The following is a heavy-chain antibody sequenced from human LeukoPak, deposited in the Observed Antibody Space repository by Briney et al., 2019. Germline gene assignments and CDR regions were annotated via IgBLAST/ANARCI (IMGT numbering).Heavy chain of an antibody. CDR2: IHHSGST. Sequence: SETLSLTCTVSGYFISSGYYWGWIRQPPGKGLQWIGSIHHSGSTHYNPSLKSRVTISVDTSKNQFSLKLSSVTAADTAVYYCARGKPLSYYYGSGSLDYWGQGTLVTVSS. J-gene: IGHJ4*02. CDR1: GYFISSGYY. V-gene: IGHV4-38-2*02. CDR3: ARGKPLSYYYGSGSLDY. D-gene: IGHD3-10*01.